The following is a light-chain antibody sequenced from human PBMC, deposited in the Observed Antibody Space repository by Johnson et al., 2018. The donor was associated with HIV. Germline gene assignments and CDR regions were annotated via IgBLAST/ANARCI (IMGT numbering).Light chain of an antibody. CDR1: SSNIGNNY. CDR2: ENT. J-gene: IGLJ1*01. Sequence: QSVLTQPPSVSAAPGQKVTISCSGSSSNIGNNYVSWYQQLPGTAPKLLIYENTKRPSGIPDRFSGSKSGTSATLGIPGLHTGDEADYYCGTWDTSLSAGGVFGSGTKVTVL. CDR3: GTWDTSLSAGGV. V-gene: IGLV1-51*02.